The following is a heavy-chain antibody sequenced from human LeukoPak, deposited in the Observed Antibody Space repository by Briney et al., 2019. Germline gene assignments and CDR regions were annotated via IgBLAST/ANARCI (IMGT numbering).Heavy chain of an antibody. Sequence: SETLSLTCAVYGGSFSGYYWSWIRQPPGKGLEWIGEINHSGSTNYNPSLKSRVTISVETSKNQFSLKLSSVTAADTAVYYCARPHRITMVRGAPRGYFDYWGQGTLVTVSS. CDR3: ARPHRITMVRGAPRGYFDY. D-gene: IGHD3-10*01. CDR2: INHSGST. CDR1: GGSFSGYY. J-gene: IGHJ4*02. V-gene: IGHV4-34*01.